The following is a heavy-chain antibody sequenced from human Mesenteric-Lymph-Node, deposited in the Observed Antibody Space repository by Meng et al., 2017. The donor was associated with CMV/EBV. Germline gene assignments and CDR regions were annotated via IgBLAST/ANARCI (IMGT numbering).Heavy chain of an antibody. CDR2: IKQDGSDK. J-gene: IGHJ3*01. CDR1: GLTFSDSG. CDR3: AAYNWHAFDL. D-gene: IGHD1-20*01. V-gene: IGHV3-7*01. Sequence: GESLKISCAASGLTFSDSGMGWVRHAPGKGLEWVANIKQDGSDKYYVDSVKGRFTISRDNAKNSLYLQMNSLRAEDTAVYYCAAYNWHAFDLWGRGTMVTVSS.